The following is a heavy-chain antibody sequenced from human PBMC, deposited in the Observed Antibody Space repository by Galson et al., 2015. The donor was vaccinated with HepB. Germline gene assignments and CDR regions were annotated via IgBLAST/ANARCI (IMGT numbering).Heavy chain of an antibody. CDR3: ASGFAGGKKVGLDY. J-gene: IGHJ4*02. Sequence: SLRLSCAASGFTFSDHYMDWVRQAPGKGLEWVGRTRNKANSYTTEYAASVKGRFTISRDDSKNSLYLQMNSLKTEDTAVYYCASGFAGGKKVGLDYWGQGTLVTVSS. V-gene: IGHV3-72*01. D-gene: IGHD3-16*01. CDR2: TRNKANSYTT. CDR1: GFTFSDHY.